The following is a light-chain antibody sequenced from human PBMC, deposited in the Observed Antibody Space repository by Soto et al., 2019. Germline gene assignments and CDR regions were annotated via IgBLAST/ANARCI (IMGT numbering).Light chain of an antibody. CDR1: QGISSY. CDR2: AAS. Sequence: ATRRTQSPSSFSASTGDRVTITCRASQGISSYLAWYQQKPGKAPKLLIYAASTLQSGVPSRFSGSGSGTDFILTISCLQSEDFATYYCQQYYSYPLTFGGGTKVEIK. V-gene: IGKV1-8*01. CDR3: QQYYSYPLT. J-gene: IGKJ4*01.